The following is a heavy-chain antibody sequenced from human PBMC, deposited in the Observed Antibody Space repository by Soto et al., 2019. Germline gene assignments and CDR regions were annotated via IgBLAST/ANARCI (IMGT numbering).Heavy chain of an antibody. Sequence: EVQLLESGGGLVQPGGSLRLSCAASGFTFSSSAMSWVRRAPGKALEWVSGINGGDDSKHYVDSVRGRFTIYRDNSKNTLLLQRNSLRASDTAIYYGAKDSHWGIISPTPDHWGQGTLVTVSS. J-gene: IGHJ4*02. CDR3: AKDSHWGIISPTPDH. V-gene: IGHV3-23*01. CDR1: GFTFSSSA. CDR2: INGGDDSK. D-gene: IGHD3-16*01.